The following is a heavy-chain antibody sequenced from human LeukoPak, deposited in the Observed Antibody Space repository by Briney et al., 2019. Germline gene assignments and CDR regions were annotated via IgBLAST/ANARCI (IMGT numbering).Heavy chain of an antibody. CDR3: ARAGIVVVESYYYYGMDV. CDR1: GYTFTGYY. V-gene: IGHV1-2*02. CDR2: INPNSGGT. Sequence: ASVTVSCKASGYTFTGYYMHWVRQAPGQGLEWMGWINPNSGGTNYAQKFQGRVTMTRDTSISTAYMELSRLRSDDTAVYYCARAGIVVVESYYYYGMDVWGQGTTVTVSS. J-gene: IGHJ6*02. D-gene: IGHD3-22*01.